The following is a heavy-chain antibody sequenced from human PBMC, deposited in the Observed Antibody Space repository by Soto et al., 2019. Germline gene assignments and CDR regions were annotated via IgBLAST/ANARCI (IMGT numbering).Heavy chain of an antibody. CDR1: GGSISSYY. V-gene: IGHV4-59*01. D-gene: IGHD2-15*01. CDR2: IYYSGST. J-gene: IGHJ4*02. Sequence: QVQLQESGPGLVKPSETLSLTCTVSGGSISSYYWSWIRQPPGKGLEWIGYIYYSGSTNYNPSLKSRVTISVDTSKNQFSLKLSSVTAADTAVYYCNVGGGNDDYWGQGTLVTVSS. CDR3: NVGGGNDDY.